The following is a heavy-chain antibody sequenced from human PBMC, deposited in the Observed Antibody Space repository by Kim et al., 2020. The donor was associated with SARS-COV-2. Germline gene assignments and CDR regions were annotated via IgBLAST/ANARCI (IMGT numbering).Heavy chain of an antibody. J-gene: IGHJ6*02. CDR3: ATPRDRGYSSSWYSRLPRYYYYGMDV. Sequence: SETLSLTCTVSGGSISSSSYYWGWIRQPPGKGLEWIGSIYYSGSTYYNPSLKSRVTISVDTSKNQFSLKLSSVTAADTAVYYCATPRDRGYSSSWYSRLPRYYYYGMDVWGQGTTVTVSS. D-gene: IGHD6-13*01. CDR2: IYYSGST. V-gene: IGHV4-39*01. CDR1: GGSISSSSYY.